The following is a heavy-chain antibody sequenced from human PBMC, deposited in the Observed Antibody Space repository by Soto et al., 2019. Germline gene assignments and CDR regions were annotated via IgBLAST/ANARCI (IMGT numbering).Heavy chain of an antibody. CDR2: INHSGST. J-gene: IGHJ6*02. Sequence: SETLSLTCAVYGGSFSGYYWSWIRQPPGKGLEWIGEINHSGSTNYNPSLKSRVTISVDTSKNQFSLKLSSVTAADTAVYYCARVRGSSWEYYYYYGMDVWGQGTTVTVSS. CDR1: GGSFSGYY. D-gene: IGHD6-13*01. CDR3: ARVRGSSWEYYYYYGMDV. V-gene: IGHV4-34*01.